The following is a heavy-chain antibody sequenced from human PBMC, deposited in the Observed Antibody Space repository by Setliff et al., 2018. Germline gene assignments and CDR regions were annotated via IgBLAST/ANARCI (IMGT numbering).Heavy chain of an antibody. J-gene: IGHJ5*02. Sequence: ASVKVSCKASGYTFRQSIVSWVRQAPGQGLEWLGWIGVYSGNTYSAQRFQGRASLTTDESTNTAYLELRGLRSDDTAVYYCMRLVRFCSRTVCQRTSGDEAWGQGTLVTVSS. CDR1: GYTFRQSI. CDR2: IGVYSGNT. D-gene: IGHD3-3*01. CDR3: MRLVRFCSRTVCQRTSGDEA. V-gene: IGHV1-18*01.